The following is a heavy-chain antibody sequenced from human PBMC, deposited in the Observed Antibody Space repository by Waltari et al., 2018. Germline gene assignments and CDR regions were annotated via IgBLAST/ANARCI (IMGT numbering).Heavy chain of an antibody. J-gene: IGHJ4*02. D-gene: IGHD6-13*01. CDR1: GGSISSSSYY. CDR2: IYYSGIT. Sequence: QLQLQESGPGLVKPSETLSLTCTVSGGSISSSSYYWGWIRQPPGKGLEWIGSIYYSGITYSNASLKSRVTISVETSKNQFSRKLSSVTAADTAVYYCARRLYSSSWYRGSEGFDYWGQGTLVTVSS. V-gene: IGHV4-39*01. CDR3: ARRLYSSSWYRGSEGFDY.